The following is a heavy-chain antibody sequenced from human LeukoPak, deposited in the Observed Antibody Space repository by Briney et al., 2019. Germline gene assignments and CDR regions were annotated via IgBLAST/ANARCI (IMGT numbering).Heavy chain of an antibody. D-gene: IGHD3-16*02. CDR1: GFTFSRDW. Sequence: GGSLRLSCAASGFTFSRDWMHWVRQAPGKGLVWVSRINSDGSKTTYADSVKGRVTISRDNAKNTLYLQMNSLRAEDTAVYYCARAHFDYVWGSYRLDYWGQGTLVTVSS. V-gene: IGHV3-74*01. CDR3: ARAHFDYVWGSYRLDY. CDR2: INSDGSKT. J-gene: IGHJ4*02.